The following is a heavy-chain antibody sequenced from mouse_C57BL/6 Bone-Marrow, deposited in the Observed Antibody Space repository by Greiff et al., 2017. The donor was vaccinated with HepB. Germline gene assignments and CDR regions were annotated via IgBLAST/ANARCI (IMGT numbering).Heavy chain of an antibody. V-gene: IGHV1-72*01. CDR2: IDPNSGGT. Sequence: QVQLQQPGAALVKPGASVKLSCKASGYPFTSSWMHWVKQRPGRGLEWIGRIDPNSGGTKYNEKFKSKATLTVDKPSSTAYMQLSSLTSEDSAVYYCARNDYGSSHWYFDVWGTGTTVTVSS. CDR1: GYPFTSSW. CDR3: ARNDYGSSHWYFDV. D-gene: IGHD1-1*01. J-gene: IGHJ1*03.